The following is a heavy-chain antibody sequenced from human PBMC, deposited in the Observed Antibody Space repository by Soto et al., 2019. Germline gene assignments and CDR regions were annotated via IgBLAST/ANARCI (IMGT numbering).Heavy chain of an antibody. Sequence: GGSLRLSCAASGFTFSDHYMDWVRRAPGKGLEWVGRSRTKTNSYTTEYAASVEGRFTISRDDSKNSLYLQMNSLKTEDTAVYYCARASRVIVALDYWGQGT. J-gene: IGHJ4*02. CDR3: ARASRVIVALDY. CDR2: SRTKTNSYTT. CDR1: GFTFSDHY. V-gene: IGHV3-72*01. D-gene: IGHD5-12*01.